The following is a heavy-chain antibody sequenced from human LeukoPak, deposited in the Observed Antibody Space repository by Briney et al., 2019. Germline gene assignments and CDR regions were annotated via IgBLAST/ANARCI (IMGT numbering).Heavy chain of an antibody. CDR3: ARHGGSGSYYYYYGLDA. J-gene: IGHJ6*02. Sequence: GESLKISCQGSGYSFATYWIGWVRQMPGKGLEWMGIIYTGDSDTKYSPSFQGQVTISADRSITTAYLEWSSLMASDTATYYCARHGGSGSYYYYYGLDAWGPGTTVTVSS. D-gene: IGHD1-26*01. V-gene: IGHV5-51*01. CDR1: GYSFATYW. CDR2: IYTGDSDT.